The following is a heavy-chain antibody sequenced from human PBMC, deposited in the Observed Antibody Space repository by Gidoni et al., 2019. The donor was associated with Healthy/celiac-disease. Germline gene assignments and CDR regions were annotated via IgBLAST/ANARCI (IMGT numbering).Heavy chain of an antibody. J-gene: IGHJ3*02. CDR1: GGSISSYY. CDR2: IYYSGST. Sequence: QVQLQESGPGLVKPSETLSLTCTVSGGSISSYYWSWIRQPPGKGLEWIGYIYYSGSTNYNPSLKSRVTISVDTSKNQFSLKLSSVTAADTAVYYCARGMVHYVWGSYRYTGDAFDIWGQGTMVTVSS. D-gene: IGHD3-16*02. V-gene: IGHV4-59*01. CDR3: ARGMVHYVWGSYRYTGDAFDI.